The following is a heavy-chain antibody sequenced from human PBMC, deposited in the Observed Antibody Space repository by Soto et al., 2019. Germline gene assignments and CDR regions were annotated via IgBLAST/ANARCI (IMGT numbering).Heavy chain of an antibody. Sequence: QVQLQQWGAGLLKPSETLSLTCAVYGGSFSGYYWSWIRQPPGKGLEWIGEINHSGSTNYNPSLKSRVTISVDTSKNQFSLKLSSVTAADTAVYYCARAWFGELYSSGWFDPWGQGTLVTVSS. V-gene: IGHV4-34*01. J-gene: IGHJ5*02. D-gene: IGHD3-10*01. CDR3: ARAWFGELYSSGWFDP. CDR1: GGSFSGYY. CDR2: INHSGST.